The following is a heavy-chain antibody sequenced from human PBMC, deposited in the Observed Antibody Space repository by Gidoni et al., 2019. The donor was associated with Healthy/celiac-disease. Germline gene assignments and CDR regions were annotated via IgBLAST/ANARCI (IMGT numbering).Heavy chain of an antibody. V-gene: IGHV3-21*01. J-gene: IGHJ3*02. CDR1: GFTLSSYS. Sequence: EVQLVESGGGLVKPGGSLRLSCAASGFTLSSYSMNWVRQAPGKGLEWVSSISSSSSYIYYADSVKGRFTISRDNAKNSLYLQMNSLRAEDTAVYYCARDPDSGSYSAFDIWGQGTMVTVSS. D-gene: IGHD1-26*01. CDR2: ISSSSSYI. CDR3: ARDPDSGSYSAFDI.